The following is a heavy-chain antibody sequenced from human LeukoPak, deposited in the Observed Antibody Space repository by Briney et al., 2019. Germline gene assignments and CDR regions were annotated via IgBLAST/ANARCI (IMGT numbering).Heavy chain of an antibody. Sequence: PSETLSLTCNVSGGSISSSSDYWGWTRQPPGKGLEWIGSIYYSGSTYYNPSLKSRVTISVDTSKNQFSLKLSSVTAADTAVYSCVRGWYEGVNYWGQGTLVTVSS. CDR1: GGSISSSSDY. V-gene: IGHV4-39*01. CDR3: VRGWYEGVNY. CDR2: IYYSGST. D-gene: IGHD6-19*01. J-gene: IGHJ4*02.